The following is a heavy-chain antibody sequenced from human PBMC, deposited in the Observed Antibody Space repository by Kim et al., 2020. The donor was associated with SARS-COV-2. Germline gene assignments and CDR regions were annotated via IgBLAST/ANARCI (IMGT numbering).Heavy chain of an antibody. J-gene: IGHJ3*02. V-gene: IGHV3-23*01. D-gene: IGHD3-10*01. CDR3: ARERGGVTNAFDI. Sequence: YADSVKGRFTISRDNSKNTLYLQMSSLRAEDTALYYAARERGGVTNAFDIWGQGTMVTVSS.